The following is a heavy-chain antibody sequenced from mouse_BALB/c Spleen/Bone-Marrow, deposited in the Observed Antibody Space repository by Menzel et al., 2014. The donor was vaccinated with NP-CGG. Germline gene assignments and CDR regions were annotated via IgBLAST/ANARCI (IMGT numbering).Heavy chain of an antibody. CDR3: ARDMITTRAMDY. CDR1: GYTFTNYW. Sequence: VKLQESGAELVRPGTSVKISCKASGYTFTNYWLGWVKQRPGHGLEWIGDIYPGGGYTDYHEKFKGKATLTADTSSSPAYMQLSSLTSEDSAVYFCARDMITTRAMDYWGQGTSVTVSS. D-gene: IGHD2-4*01. CDR2: IYPGGGYT. J-gene: IGHJ4*01. V-gene: IGHV1-63*02.